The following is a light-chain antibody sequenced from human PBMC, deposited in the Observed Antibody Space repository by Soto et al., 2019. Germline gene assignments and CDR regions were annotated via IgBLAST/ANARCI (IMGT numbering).Light chain of an antibody. CDR1: QSVSSS. Sequence: EIVMTQSPATLSVSPGERATLSCRASQSVSSSVAWYQQIPGQAPRLLIFAASTRTTGVQPRFSGSGSGTEFTLTISSLQSEDFAVYYCQQYNNWPPWTFGQGTKVEIK. CDR2: AAS. J-gene: IGKJ1*01. V-gene: IGKV3-15*01. CDR3: QQYNNWPPWT.